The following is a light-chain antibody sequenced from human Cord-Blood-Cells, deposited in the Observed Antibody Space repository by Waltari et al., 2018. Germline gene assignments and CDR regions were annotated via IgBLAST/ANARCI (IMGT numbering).Light chain of an antibody. CDR1: QSISSY. CDR2: AAS. CDR3: QQSYSTPYT. V-gene: IGKV1-39*01. J-gene: IGKJ2*01. Sequence: DIQMNQSPSSLSASVGARVTIPCRASQSISSYLNWYQQKPGKAPKLLIYAASSLQSGVPSRFSGSGSGTDFTLTISSLQPEDFATYYCQQSYSTPYTFGQGTKLEIK.